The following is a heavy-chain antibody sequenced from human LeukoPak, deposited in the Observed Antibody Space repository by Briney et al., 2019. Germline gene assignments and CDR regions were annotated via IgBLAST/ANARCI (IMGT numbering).Heavy chain of an antibody. CDR2: ISYDGSNK. D-gene: IGHD2/OR15-2a*01. CDR1: GFTFSSYA. CDR3: AREAPFLCLDY. Sequence: GGSLRLSCAASGFTFSSYAMSWVRQAPGKGLEWVAVISYDGSNKYYADSVKGRFTISRDNSKNTLYLQMNSLRAEDTAVYYCAREAPFLCLDYWGQGTLVTVSS. J-gene: IGHJ4*02. V-gene: IGHV3-30-3*01.